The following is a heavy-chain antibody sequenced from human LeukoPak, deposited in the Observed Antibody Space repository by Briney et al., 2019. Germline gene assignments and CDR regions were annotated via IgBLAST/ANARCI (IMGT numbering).Heavy chain of an antibody. V-gene: IGHV3-21*01. J-gene: IGHJ4*02. CDR2: ISSSNSFI. Sequence: GGSLRLSCAASRFIFSSYHMHWVRQPPGKGLEWVSSISSSNSFIYYADSMKGRFTISRDNAKSSLYLQMNSLRAEDTAVYYCARGTNWSPLDFDYWGQGTLVTVSS. D-gene: IGHD1-20*01. CDR1: RFIFSSYH. CDR3: ARGTNWSPLDFDY.